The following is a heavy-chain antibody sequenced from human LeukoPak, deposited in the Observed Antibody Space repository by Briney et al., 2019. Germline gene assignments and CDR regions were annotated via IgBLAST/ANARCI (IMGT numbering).Heavy chain of an antibody. D-gene: IGHD1-26*01. CDR3: ARPIHYSGSYYSFDY. CDR1: GYTCTSYG. CDR2: ISAYNGNT. Sequence: ASVTVTCKSSGYTCTSYGISWVRQAQGQGLEWMGWISAYNGNTNNAQKFQGRVIMTSDTSTSTAYMELRSLRSDDTAVYYCARPIHYSGSYYSFDYWGQGTLVTVSS. V-gene: IGHV1-18*01. J-gene: IGHJ4*02.